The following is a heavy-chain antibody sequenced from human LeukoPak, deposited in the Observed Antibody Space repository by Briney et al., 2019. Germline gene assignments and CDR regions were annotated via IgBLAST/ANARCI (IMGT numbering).Heavy chain of an antibody. CDR3: ARDFGSGGRLPYNWFDP. D-gene: IGHD3-10*01. Sequence: PSETLSLTCAVYGGSLSGYYWSWIRQPPGKGLEWIGEINHSGSTNYNPSLKSRVTISVDTSKNQFSLKLSSVTAADTAVYYCARDFGSGGRLPYNWFDPWGQGTLVTVSS. CDR1: GGSLSGYY. V-gene: IGHV4-34*01. J-gene: IGHJ5*02. CDR2: INHSGST.